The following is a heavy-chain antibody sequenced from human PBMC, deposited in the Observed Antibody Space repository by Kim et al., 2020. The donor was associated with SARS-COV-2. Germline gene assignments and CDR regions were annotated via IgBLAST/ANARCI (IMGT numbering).Heavy chain of an antibody. D-gene: IGHD3-3*01. V-gene: IGHV7-4-1*02. Sequence: ASVKVSCKASGYTFTSYAMNWVRQAPGQGLEWMGWINTNTGNPTYAQGFTGRFVFSLDTSVSTAYLQISSLKAEDTAVYYCARSPNYDFWSAYYYYYYGMDVWGQGTTVTVSS. CDR1: GYTFTSYA. CDR3: ARSPNYDFWSAYYYYYYGMDV. J-gene: IGHJ6*02. CDR2: INTNTGNP.